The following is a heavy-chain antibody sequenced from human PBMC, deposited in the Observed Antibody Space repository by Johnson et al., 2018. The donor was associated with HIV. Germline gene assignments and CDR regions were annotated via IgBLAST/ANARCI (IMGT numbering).Heavy chain of an antibody. J-gene: IGHJ3*02. Sequence: QMQLVESGGGVAQPGRSLRLSCAASGFTFSTYAFHWVRQAPGKGLDWVAVISYEGSNKYYADSVKGRITISRDNSKYTVYLQMNSLRVEVTAVYYCARAPPGGAFDSWGQGTMVTVSS. CDR3: ARAPPGGAFDS. CDR2: ISYEGSNK. V-gene: IGHV3-30*04. CDR1: GFTFSTYA. D-gene: IGHD6-25*01.